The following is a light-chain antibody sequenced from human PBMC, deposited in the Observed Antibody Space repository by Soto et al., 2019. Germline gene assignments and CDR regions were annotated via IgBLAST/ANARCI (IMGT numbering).Light chain of an antibody. CDR2: EVS. CDR1: NSDVGAYNF. J-gene: IGLJ3*02. V-gene: IGLV2-14*01. CDR3: NSYTRTSARV. Sequence: SALTQPASVSGSPGQSITISCTGSNSDVGAYNFVSWYQQHPGKAPKLMIYEVSNRPSGVSNRFSGSKSGNTASLTISGLQAEDEADYYCNSYTRTSARVFGGGTKLTVL.